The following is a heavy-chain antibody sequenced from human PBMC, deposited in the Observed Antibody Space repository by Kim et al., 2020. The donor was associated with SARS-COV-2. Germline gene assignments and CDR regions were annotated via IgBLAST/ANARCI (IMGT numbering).Heavy chain of an antibody. J-gene: IGHJ4*02. CDR3: ARGRRWLHSEDYFDY. Sequence: PSRKSRVTISVDTSKNQVSLKLGSVTAADTAVYYCARGRRWLHSEDYFDYWGQGTLVTVSS. V-gene: IGHV4-59*09. D-gene: IGHD5-12*01.